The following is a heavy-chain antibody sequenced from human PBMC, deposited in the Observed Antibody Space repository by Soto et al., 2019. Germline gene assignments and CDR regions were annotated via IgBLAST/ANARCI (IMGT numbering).Heavy chain of an antibody. V-gene: IGHV3-74*01. J-gene: IGHJ4*02. D-gene: IGHD6-19*01. CDR1: GFTFSSYW. CDR3: ARDFASGWYGHDY. Sequence: GGSLRLSCAASGFTFSSYWMHWVRQAPGKGLVWVSRINSDGSSTSYADSVKGRFTISRDNAKNTLYLQMNSLRAEDTAVYYCARDFASGWYGHDYWGQGTLVTVSA. CDR2: INSDGSST.